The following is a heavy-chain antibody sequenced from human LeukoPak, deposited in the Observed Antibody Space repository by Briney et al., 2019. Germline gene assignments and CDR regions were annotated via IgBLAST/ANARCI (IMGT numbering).Heavy chain of an antibody. V-gene: IGHV3-48*03. CDR2: ISSGSTI. J-gene: IGHJ6*02. CDR3: AKQDYGMDV. Sequence: GGSLRLSCAASGFTLSSYEMNWVRQAPGKGLEWVSYISSGSTIYYADSVKGRFTISRDNAKNSLHLQMNSLRAEDTAVYYCAKQDYGMDVWGQGTTVTVSS. CDR1: GFTLSSYE.